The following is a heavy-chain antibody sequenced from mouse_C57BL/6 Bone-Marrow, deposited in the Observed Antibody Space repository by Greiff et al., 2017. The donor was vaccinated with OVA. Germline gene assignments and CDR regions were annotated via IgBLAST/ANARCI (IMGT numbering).Heavy chain of an antibody. CDR3: ARRYAFYWYFDV. CDR2: IYPGSGST. J-gene: IGHJ1*03. D-gene: IGHD2-12*01. CDR1: GYTFTSYW. Sequence: QVQLQQPGAELVKPGASVKMSCKASGYTFTSYWITWVKQRPGQGLEWIGDIYPGSGSTNYNEKFKSKATLTVDTSSSTAYMQLSSLTSEDSAVDYYARRYAFYWYFDVWGTGTTVTVSS. V-gene: IGHV1-55*01.